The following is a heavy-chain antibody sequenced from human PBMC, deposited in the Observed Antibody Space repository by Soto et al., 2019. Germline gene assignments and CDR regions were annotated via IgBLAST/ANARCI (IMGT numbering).Heavy chain of an antibody. CDR1: GFTFSTYG. CDR2: ISYDGSNK. V-gene: IGHV3-30*18. J-gene: IGHJ5*02. CDR3: AKWGHCSSTSCYISWFDP. Sequence: TGGSLRLSCAASGFTFSTYGMHWVRQAPGKGLEWLAVISYDGSNKYYADSVKGRSTISRDNSKTTVYLQMNSLRAEDTAVYYCAKWGHCSSTSCYISWFDPWGQGTLVTVSS. D-gene: IGHD2-2*02.